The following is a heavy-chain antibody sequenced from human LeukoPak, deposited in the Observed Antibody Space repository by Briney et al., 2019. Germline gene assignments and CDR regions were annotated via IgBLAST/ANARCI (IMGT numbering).Heavy chain of an antibody. CDR2: ISAYNGNT. CDR1: GYTFTGYY. J-gene: IGHJ5*02. D-gene: IGHD3-3*01. V-gene: IGHV1-18*04. Sequence: GASVKVSCKASGYTFTGYYMHWVRQAPGQGLEWMGWISAYNGNTNYTQKLQGRVTMTTDTSTSTAYMELRSLRSDDTAVYYCARDTWSGSNNWFDPWGQGTLVTVSS. CDR3: ARDTWSGSNNWFDP.